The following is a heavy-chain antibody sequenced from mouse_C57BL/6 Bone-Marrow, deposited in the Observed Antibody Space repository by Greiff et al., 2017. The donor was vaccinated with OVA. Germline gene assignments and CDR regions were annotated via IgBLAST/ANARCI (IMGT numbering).Heavy chain of an antibody. CDR2: IDPENGDT. Sequence: VTLKESGAELVRPGASVKLSCTASGFNIKDDYMHWVKQRPEQGLEWIGWIDPENGDTEYASKFQGKATITADTSSNTAYLQLSSLTSEDTAVYYCTTPDYDGFAYWGQGTLVTVSA. J-gene: IGHJ3*01. CDR3: TTPDYDGFAY. D-gene: IGHD2-4*01. V-gene: IGHV14-4*01. CDR1: GFNIKDDY.